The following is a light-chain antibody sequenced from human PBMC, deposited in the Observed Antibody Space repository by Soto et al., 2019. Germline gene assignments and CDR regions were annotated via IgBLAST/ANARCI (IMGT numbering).Light chain of an antibody. CDR1: QTTNTW. CDR3: QQYISYPYT. Sequence: DIQMTQFPSTLSASVGDRVTITCWASQTTNTWLAWYQQKPGTAPKLLIYDASSLEGGVPSRFSASGSGTEFTLTISSLQPDDLATYYCQQYISYPYTFGQGTKVEIK. V-gene: IGKV1-5*01. CDR2: DAS. J-gene: IGKJ2*01.